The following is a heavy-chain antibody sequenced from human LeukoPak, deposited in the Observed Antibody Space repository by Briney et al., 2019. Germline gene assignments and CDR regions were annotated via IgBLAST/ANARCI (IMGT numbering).Heavy chain of an antibody. CDR1: GGSLSGYY. J-gene: IGHJ5*02. CDR2: INHSGST. D-gene: IGHD5-24*01. CDR3: TRGRVES. Sequence: SETQSLTCAVYGGSLSGYYWRWIRQPPGKGLEWIGEINHSGSTNYNPSLKSRVTISLDTSKNHFSLKLSSVTAADTAAYYCTRGRVESWGQGTLVTVSS. V-gene: IGHV4-34*01.